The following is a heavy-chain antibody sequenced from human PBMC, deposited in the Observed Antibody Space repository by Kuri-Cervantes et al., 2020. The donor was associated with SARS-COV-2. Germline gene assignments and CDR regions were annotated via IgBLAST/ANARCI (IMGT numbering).Heavy chain of an antibody. CDR3: ASGYITGTTVAYDP. CDR2: IYYSGST. D-gene: IGHD1-7*01. J-gene: IGHJ5*02. V-gene: IGHV4-39*01. Sequence: ESLKISCTVSGGSISSSSYYWGWIRQPPGKGLEWIGSIYYSGSTYYNPSLKSRVTISVDTSKNQFSLKLSSVTAAGTAVYYCASGYITGTTVAYDPWGQGTLVTVSS. CDR1: GGSISSSSYY.